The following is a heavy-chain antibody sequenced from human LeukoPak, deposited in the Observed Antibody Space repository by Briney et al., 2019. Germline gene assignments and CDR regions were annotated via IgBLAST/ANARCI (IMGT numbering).Heavy chain of an antibody. V-gene: IGHV4-61*05. CDR3: ARQVVPAANFDY. J-gene: IGHJ4*02. CDR1: GGSISSSSYY. CDR2: IYYSGST. Sequence: SETLSLTCTVSGGSISSSSYYWGWIRQPPGKGLEWIGYIYYSGSTNYNPSLKSRVTISVDTSKNQFSLKLSSVTAADTAVYYCARQVVPAANFDYWGQGTLVTVSS. D-gene: IGHD2-2*01.